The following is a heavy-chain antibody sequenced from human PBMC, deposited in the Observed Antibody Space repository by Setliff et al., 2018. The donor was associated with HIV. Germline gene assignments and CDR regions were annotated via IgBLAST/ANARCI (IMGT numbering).Heavy chain of an antibody. V-gene: IGHV4-34*01. CDR2: INHSGKT. J-gene: IGHJ5*02. CDR1: GGSFSGYY. D-gene: IGHD6-13*01. Sequence: ETLSLTCAVYGGSFSGYYWTWIRQPPGKGLEWIGDINHSGKTNYNRSLKSRVTISLDTSKNQFSLRLTDVAAADTAVYYCAREGGTGRSSWYGAYWYDPWGQGTLVTVSS. CDR3: AREGGTGRSSWYGAYWYDP.